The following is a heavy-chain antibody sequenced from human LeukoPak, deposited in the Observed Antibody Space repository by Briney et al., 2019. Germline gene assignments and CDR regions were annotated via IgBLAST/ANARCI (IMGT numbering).Heavy chain of an antibody. CDR3: ARAPRYSSGWYNWFDP. Sequence: ASVKVSCKASGYTFTSYGISWVRQAPGQGLEWMGWISAYNGNTNYAQKLQGRVTMTTDTSTSTAYMELRSLRSDDTAVYYCARAPRYSSGWYNWFDPWGQGTLVTVSS. CDR1: GYTFTSYG. CDR2: ISAYNGNT. V-gene: IGHV1-18*01. J-gene: IGHJ5*02. D-gene: IGHD6-19*01.